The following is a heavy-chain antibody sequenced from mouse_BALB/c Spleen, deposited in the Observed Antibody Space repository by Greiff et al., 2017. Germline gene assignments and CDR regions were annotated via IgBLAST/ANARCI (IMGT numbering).Heavy chain of an antibody. CDR2: INPYNGGT. J-gene: IGHJ2*01. Sequence: EVHLVESGPELVKPGASMKISCKASGYSFTGYTMNWVKQSHGKNLEWIGLINPYNGGTSYNQKFKGKATLTVDKSSSTAYMELLSLTSEDSAVYYCARRAMITTGGFDYWGQGTTLTVSS. CDR3: ARRAMITTGGFDY. V-gene: IGHV1-18*01. CDR1: GYSFTGYT. D-gene: IGHD2-4*01.